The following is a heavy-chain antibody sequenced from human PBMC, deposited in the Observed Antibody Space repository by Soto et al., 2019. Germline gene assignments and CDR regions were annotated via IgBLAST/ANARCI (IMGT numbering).Heavy chain of an antibody. J-gene: IGHJ6*02. CDR1: GGTFSSYA. V-gene: IGHV1-69*13. CDR3: ARDGRLHCSGSSCYPSRYYYGMDV. D-gene: IGHD2-15*01. Sequence: SVKVSCKASGGTFSSYAISWVRQAPGQGLEWMGGIIPIFGTANYAQKFKGRVTITADESTSTAYMELSSLRFEDIAVYYCARDGRLHCSGSSCYPSRYYYGMDVWG. CDR2: IIPIFGTA.